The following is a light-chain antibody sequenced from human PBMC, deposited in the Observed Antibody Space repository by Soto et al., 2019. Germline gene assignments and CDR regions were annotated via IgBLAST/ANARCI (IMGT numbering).Light chain of an antibody. Sequence: DIQMTQSPSTLSASVGDGVTITCRASQSISTWLAWYQQKPGKAPKLLIYDASTLESGVPSRFSGSGSGTEFTLTISSLQPEDVAVYYCQQYYSSLTFGQGTKLEIK. J-gene: IGKJ2*01. CDR1: QSISTW. CDR3: QQYYSSLT. V-gene: IGKV1-5*01. CDR2: DAS.